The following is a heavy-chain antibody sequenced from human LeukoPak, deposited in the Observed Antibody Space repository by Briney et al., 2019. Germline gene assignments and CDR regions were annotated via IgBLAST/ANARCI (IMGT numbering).Heavy chain of an antibody. Sequence: GGSLRLSCAASGFTFSSYAMSWVRQAPGKGLEWVSAISGSGGSTYYADSVKGRFTISRDNSKNTLYLQMNSLRAEDTAVYYCARALYYDFWSGYNGYYGMDVWGQGTTVTVSS. J-gene: IGHJ6*02. V-gene: IGHV3-23*01. D-gene: IGHD3-3*01. CDR3: ARALYYDFWSGYNGYYGMDV. CDR2: ISGSGGST. CDR1: GFTFSSYA.